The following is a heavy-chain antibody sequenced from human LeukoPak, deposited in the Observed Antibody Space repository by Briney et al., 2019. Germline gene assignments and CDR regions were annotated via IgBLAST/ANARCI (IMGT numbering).Heavy chain of an antibody. CDR3: ASGLYYFDY. CDR1: GGSFSGYY. CDR2: INHSGST. V-gene: IGHV4-34*01. J-gene: IGHJ4*02. Sequence: SETLSLTCAVYGGSFSGYYWSWIRQPPGKGLEWIGEINHSGSTNYNPSLKSRVTISVDTSKSQFSLKLSSVTAADTAVYYCASGLYYFDYWVQGTLVTVSS.